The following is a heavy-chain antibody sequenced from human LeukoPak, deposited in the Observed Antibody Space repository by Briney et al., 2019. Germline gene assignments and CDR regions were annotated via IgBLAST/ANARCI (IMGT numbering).Heavy chain of an antibody. CDR3: ARVSDISVAAYFDY. Sequence: GGSLRLSCAASVLTFDDYGLIWVRQAPEKGLEWVSTINWNGGSTGYADSVKGRFTISRDNAKNSLYLQMNSLRAEDTALYYCARVSDISVAAYFDYWGQGTLVTVSS. D-gene: IGHD6-19*01. CDR1: VLTFDDYG. V-gene: IGHV3-20*04. CDR2: INWNGGST. J-gene: IGHJ4*02.